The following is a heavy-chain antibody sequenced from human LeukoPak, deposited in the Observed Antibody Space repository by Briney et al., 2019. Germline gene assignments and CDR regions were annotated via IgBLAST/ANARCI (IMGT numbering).Heavy chain of an antibody. CDR1: GYTFTSYY. V-gene: IGHV1-46*01. CDR2: INPSGGST. J-gene: IGHJ4*02. D-gene: IGHD6-6*01. CDR3: ARDNSSSSGSEDFDY. Sequence: ASVKVPCKASGYTFTSYYMHWVRQAPGQGLEWMGIINPSGGSTSYAQKFQGRVTMTRDTSTSTVYMELSSLRSEDTAVYYCARDNSSSSGSEDFDYWGQGTLVTVSS.